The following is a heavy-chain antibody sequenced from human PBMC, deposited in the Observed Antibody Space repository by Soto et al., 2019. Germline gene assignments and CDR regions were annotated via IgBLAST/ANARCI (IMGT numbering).Heavy chain of an antibody. Sequence: VQLVESGGGLVQPGRSLRLSCAASGFTFDDYAMHWVRQAPGKGLEWVSGISWNSGSIGYADSVKGRFTISRDNAKNSLYLQMNSLRAEDTALYYCAKDIGPVGFGAMDYWGQGTLVTVSS. J-gene: IGHJ4*02. CDR1: GFTFDDYA. V-gene: IGHV3-9*01. D-gene: IGHD3-10*01. CDR3: AKDIGPVGFGAMDY. CDR2: ISWNSGSI.